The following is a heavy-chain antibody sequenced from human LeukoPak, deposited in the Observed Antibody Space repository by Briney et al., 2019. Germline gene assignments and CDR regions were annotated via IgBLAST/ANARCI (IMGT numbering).Heavy chain of an antibody. D-gene: IGHD5-18*01. CDR1: GFTFSSYG. J-gene: IGHJ4*02. CDR2: IRYDGSNK. CDR3: AKERDTAMVTIDY. V-gene: IGHV3-30*02. Sequence: GGSLRLSCAASGFTFSSYGMHWVRQAPGKGLEWVAFIRYDGSNKYCADSVKGRFTISRDNSKNTLYLQMNSLRAEDTAVYYCAKERDTAMVTIDYWGQGTLVTVSS.